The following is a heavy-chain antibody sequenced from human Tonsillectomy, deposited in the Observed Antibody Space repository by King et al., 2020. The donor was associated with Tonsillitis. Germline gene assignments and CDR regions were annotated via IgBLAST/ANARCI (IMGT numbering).Heavy chain of an antibody. J-gene: IGHJ4*02. Sequence: VQLVESGGGLVQPGRSLRLSCAASGFTFDDYAMHWVRQAPGKGLEWVSGISWNSGSIGYADSVKGRFTISRDNAKNSPYLQMNSLRAEDTALYYCAKALGIEPEVGGGELGDYGPGSSFDYWGQGTLVTVSS. CDR3: AKALGIEPEVGGGELGDYGPGSSFDY. D-gene: IGHD3-10*01. CDR2: ISWNSGSI. V-gene: IGHV3-9*01. CDR1: GFTFDDYA.